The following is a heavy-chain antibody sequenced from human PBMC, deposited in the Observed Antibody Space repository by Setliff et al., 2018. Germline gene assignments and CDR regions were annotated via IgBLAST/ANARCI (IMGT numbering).Heavy chain of an antibody. V-gene: IGHV3-21*01. CDR3: ARAELICSSSCYAQSNYYNYMDV. J-gene: IGHJ6*03. D-gene: IGHD2-2*01. CDR2: ISGGSTTDI. CDR1: GFAFRNFN. Sequence: GGSLRLSCAASGFAFRNFNMNWVRQAPGKGLEWVSSISGGSTTDIHYVDSVKGRFTVSRDNAKNSLYLQMNSLRAEDTAVYYCARAELICSSSCYAQSNYYNYMDVWGKGTTVTVSS.